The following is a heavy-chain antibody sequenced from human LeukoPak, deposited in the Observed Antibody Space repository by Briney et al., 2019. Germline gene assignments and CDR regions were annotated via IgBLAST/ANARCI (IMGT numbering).Heavy chain of an antibody. V-gene: IGHV3-7*04. CDR3: ARGMSTGEY. CDR1: GFTVSSNY. CDR2: IKQDGSEM. Sequence: GGSLRLSCAASGFTVSSNYMSWVRQAPGKGLEWVANIKQDGSEMYYVDSVKGRFTISRDNAKNSLYLQMNSLRAEDTAVYYCARGMSTGEYWGQGTLVTVSS. J-gene: IGHJ4*02. D-gene: IGHD3-16*01.